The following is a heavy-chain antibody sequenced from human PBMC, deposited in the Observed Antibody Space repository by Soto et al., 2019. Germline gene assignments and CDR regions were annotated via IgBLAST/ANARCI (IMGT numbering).Heavy chain of an antibody. CDR2: ISDSGGST. J-gene: IGHJ4*02. CDR3: AKDGGWSLAVAGLFDY. V-gene: IGHV3-23*01. CDR1: GSTFSSDA. Sequence: EVHLLEYGGGLVQPGGSLRLSCVVSGSTFSSDAMSWVRQAPGRGLEGVSGISDSGGSTYYADSVKGRFTISRDNAKNTLYLQMKSLRVEDTALYYCAKDGGWSLAVAGLFDYWGPGTQVTVSS. D-gene: IGHD6-19*01.